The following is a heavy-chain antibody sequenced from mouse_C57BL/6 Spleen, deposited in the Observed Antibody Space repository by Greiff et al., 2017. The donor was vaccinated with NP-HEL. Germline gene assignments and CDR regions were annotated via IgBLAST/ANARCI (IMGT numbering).Heavy chain of an antibody. J-gene: IGHJ2*01. CDR1: GFTFSSYA. Sequence: EVQVVESGEGLVKPGGSLKLSCAASGFTFSSYAMSWVRQTPEKRLEWVAYISSGGDYIYYADTVKGRFTISRDNARNTLYLQMSSLKSEDTAMYYCTRDDYDYDVGYFDYWGQGTTLTVSS. V-gene: IGHV5-9-1*02. D-gene: IGHD2-4*01. CDR2: ISSGGDYI. CDR3: TRDDYDYDVGYFDY.